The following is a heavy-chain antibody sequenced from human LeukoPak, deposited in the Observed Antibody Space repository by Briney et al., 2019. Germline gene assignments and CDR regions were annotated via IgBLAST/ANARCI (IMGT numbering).Heavy chain of an antibody. CDR2: IIPIFGTA. CDR1: GGTFSSYA. V-gene: IGHV1-69*05. CDR3: ARGRYRTTVTPHHAFDI. D-gene: IGHD4-17*01. J-gene: IGHJ3*02. Sequence: ASVTVSCKASGGTFSSYAISWVRQAPGQGLEWMGGIIPIFGTANYAQKFQGRVTITTDESTSTAYMELSSLRSEDTAVYYCARGRYRTTVTPHHAFDIWGQGSMVTVSS.